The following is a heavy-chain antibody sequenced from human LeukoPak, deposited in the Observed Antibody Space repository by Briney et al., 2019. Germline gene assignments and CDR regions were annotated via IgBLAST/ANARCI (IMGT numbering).Heavy chain of an antibody. CDR2: INPNSGGT. D-gene: IGHD3-10*01. Sequence: ASVKVSCKASGYTFTAYYMHWVRQAPGQGLEWMGWINPNSGGTNSSQKFQDRVPLTRDTSISTAYMELGGLRSDDTAIYYCARAYGSGSSYHPDYWGQGTLVTVSS. CDR3: ARAYGSGSSYHPDY. CDR1: GYTFTAYY. J-gene: IGHJ4*02. V-gene: IGHV1-2*02.